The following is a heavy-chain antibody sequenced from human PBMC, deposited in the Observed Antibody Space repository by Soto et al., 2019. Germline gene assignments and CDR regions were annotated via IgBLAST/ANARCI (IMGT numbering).Heavy chain of an antibody. V-gene: IGHV4-34*01. CDR1: GGSFSGYY. CDR3: ARGHYYDSSGYRPG. CDR2: INHSGST. D-gene: IGHD3-22*01. J-gene: IGHJ1*01. Sequence: LSLTCAVYGGSFSGYYWSWIRQPPGKGLEWIGEINHSGSTNYNPSLKSRVTISVDTSKNQFSLKLSSVTAADTAVYYCARGHYYDSSGYRPGWGQG.